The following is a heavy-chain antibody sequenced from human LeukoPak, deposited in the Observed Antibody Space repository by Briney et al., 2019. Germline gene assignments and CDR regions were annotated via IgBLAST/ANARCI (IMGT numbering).Heavy chain of an antibody. CDR2: ISGSGGST. D-gene: IGHD3-10*01. V-gene: IGHV3-23*01. CDR3: AKDRGVHYYGSERGLYNWFDP. Sequence: GGSLRLSCAAFGFTFSSYAMSWVRQAPGKGLEWVSAISGSGGSTYYADSVKGRFTISRDNSKNMLYLQMNSLRAEDTAVYYCAKDRGVHYYGSERGLYNWFDPWGQGTLVTVSS. CDR1: GFTFSSYA. J-gene: IGHJ5*02.